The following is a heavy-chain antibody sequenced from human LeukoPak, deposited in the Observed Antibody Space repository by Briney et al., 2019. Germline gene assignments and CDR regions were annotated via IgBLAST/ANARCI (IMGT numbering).Heavy chain of an antibody. J-gene: IGHJ4*02. CDR2: ISPDGNLE. D-gene: IGHD1/OR15-1a*01. CDR3: AKINNNDDY. Sequence: QPGRSLRLSCAASGFTFTTFGIHWVRQAPGKGLEWVAAISPDGNLEYYTDSVKGRFTISRDNSKNMIYLQMSSLRGEDSALYYCAKINNNDDYWGQGTLVTVSS. CDR1: GFTFTTFG. V-gene: IGHV3-30*18.